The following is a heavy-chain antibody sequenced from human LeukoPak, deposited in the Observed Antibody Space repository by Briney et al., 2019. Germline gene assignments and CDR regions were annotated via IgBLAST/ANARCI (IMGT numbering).Heavy chain of an antibody. D-gene: IGHD2-15*01. CDR3: ASTIVVAESAYWFDP. CDR1: GGSISSGGYY. V-gene: IGHV4-31*03. CDR2: IYYSGST. J-gene: IGHJ5*02. Sequence: SSETLSLTCTVSGGSISSGGYYWSWIRQHPGKGLEWIGYIYYSGSTYYNPSLKSRVTISVDTSKNQFSLKLSSVTATDTAVYYCASTIVVAESAYWFDPWGQGTLVTVSS.